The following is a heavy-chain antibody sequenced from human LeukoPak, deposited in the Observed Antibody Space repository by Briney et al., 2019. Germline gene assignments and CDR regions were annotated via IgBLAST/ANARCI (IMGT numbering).Heavy chain of an antibody. CDR3: ARAGYSRARGWFDP. CDR2: IKQDGSEK. Sequence: GGSLRLSCAASGFTFSSYWMSWVRQAPGKGLEWVANIKQDGSEKYYVDSVKGRFTISRDNAKNSLYLQMNSLRAEDTAVYYCARAGYSRARGWFDPWGQGTLVTVSS. J-gene: IGHJ5*02. D-gene: IGHD6-13*01. V-gene: IGHV3-7*01. CDR1: GFTFSSYW.